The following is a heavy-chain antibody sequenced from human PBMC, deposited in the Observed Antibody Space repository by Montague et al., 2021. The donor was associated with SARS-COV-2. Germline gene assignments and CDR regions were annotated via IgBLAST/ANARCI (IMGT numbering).Heavy chain of an antibody. CDR3: ARDGSSSRFNWFDP. Sequence: SLRLSCAASGFTFSDYYMSWIRQAPGKGLEWVSYISSSGSTIYYADSVKGRFTISRDNVKNSLYLQMNSLRAEDTAVYYCARDGSSSRFNWFDPWGQGTLVTVSS. J-gene: IGHJ5*02. CDR2: ISSSGSTI. V-gene: IGHV3-11*01. CDR1: GFTFSDYY. D-gene: IGHD6-13*01.